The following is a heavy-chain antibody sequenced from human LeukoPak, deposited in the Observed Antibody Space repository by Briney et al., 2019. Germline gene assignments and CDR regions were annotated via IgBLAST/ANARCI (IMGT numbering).Heavy chain of an antibody. CDR2: IYYSGST. CDR1: GGSISSSSYY. V-gene: IGHV4-39*01. Sequence: SETLSLTCTVSGGSISSSSYYWGWIRQPPGKGLEWIGSIYYSGSTYYNPSLKSRVTISVDTSKNQFSLKLSSVTAADTAVYYCARLPKRIAVASFGYWGQGTLVTVSS. D-gene: IGHD6-19*01. CDR3: ARLPKRIAVASFGY. J-gene: IGHJ4*02.